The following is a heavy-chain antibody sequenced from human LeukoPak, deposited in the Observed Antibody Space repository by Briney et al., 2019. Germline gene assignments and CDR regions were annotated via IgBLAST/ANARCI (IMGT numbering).Heavy chain of an antibody. J-gene: IGHJ4*02. CDR3: ARFIAVAGTSTPLDY. CDR1: GYSFTSYW. V-gene: IGHV5-51*01. D-gene: IGHD6-19*01. Sequence: GESLKISCKGSGYSFTSYWIGWVRQMPGKGLEWKGIIYPGDSDTRYSPSFQGQVTISADKSISTAYLQWSSLKASDTAMYYCARFIAVAGTSTPLDYWGQGTLVTVSS. CDR2: IYPGDSDT.